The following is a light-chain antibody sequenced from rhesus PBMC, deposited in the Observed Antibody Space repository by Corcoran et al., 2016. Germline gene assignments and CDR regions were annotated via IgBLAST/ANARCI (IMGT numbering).Light chain of an antibody. CDR3: QHHDSDPYS. J-gene: IGKJ2*01. CDR1: QGIKNH. Sequence: DIQMTQSPSSLSASVGDRVTITCQASQGIKNHLAWYQQKPGKVPKPLIYYASNLESGVPSRLSGVGSGTAFTLTICSLQPEDFGAYYCQHHDSDPYSFGHGTKVEIK. V-gene: IGKV1S14*01. CDR2: YAS.